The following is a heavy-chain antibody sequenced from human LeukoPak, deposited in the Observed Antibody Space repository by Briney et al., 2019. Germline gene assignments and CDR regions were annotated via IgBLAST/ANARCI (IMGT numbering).Heavy chain of an antibody. CDR3: AQVVVISSIAPDYYGMDV. CDR1: GGTFSSYA. Sequence: SVKVSCKASGGTFSSYAISWVRQAPGQGLEWMGGIIPIFGTANYAQKFQGRVTITADESTSTAYMELSSLRSEDTAVYYCAQVVVISSIAPDYYGMDVWGQGTTVTVSS. V-gene: IGHV1-69*01. D-gene: IGHD3-22*01. CDR2: IIPIFGTA. J-gene: IGHJ6*02.